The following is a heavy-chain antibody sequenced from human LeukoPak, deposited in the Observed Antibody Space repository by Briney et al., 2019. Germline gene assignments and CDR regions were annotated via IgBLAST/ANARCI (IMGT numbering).Heavy chain of an antibody. D-gene: IGHD5-12*01. Sequence: EGSLRLSCAASGFTFSSYSMNWVRQAPGKGLEWVSSISSSSSYIYYADSVKGRFTISRDNAKNSLYLQMNSLRAEDTAVYYCASPPGNSGYDYAGGGAFDIWGQGTMVTVSS. J-gene: IGHJ3*02. V-gene: IGHV3-21*01. CDR2: ISSSSSYI. CDR3: ASPPGNSGYDYAGGGAFDI. CDR1: GFTFSSYS.